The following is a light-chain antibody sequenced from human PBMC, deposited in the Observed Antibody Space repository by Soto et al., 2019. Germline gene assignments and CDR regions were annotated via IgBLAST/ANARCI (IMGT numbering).Light chain of an antibody. CDR2: EVN. V-gene: IGLV2-14*01. CDR3: GSYTTSNPLPYV. Sequence: QSALTQPASVSGSPGQSLTISCTGTSSDVGRYNFVSWYQQYPGKAPKLIIYEVNNRPSGVSNRFSGSKSADTASLTISGLQAEDEGDYFCGSYTTSNPLPYVFGNGTKLTVL. J-gene: IGLJ1*01. CDR1: SSDVGRYNF.